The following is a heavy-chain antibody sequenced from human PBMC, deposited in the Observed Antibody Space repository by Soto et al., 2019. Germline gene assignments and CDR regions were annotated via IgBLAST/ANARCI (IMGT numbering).Heavy chain of an antibody. D-gene: IGHD6-6*01. V-gene: IGHV1-8*02. Sequence: ASVKVSCKASGYTFPTYYMHWVRQAPGQGLEWMGRMNPNSGSTGYAQKIQGRVTMTRNTSISTAYMELSSLRSEDTAVYYCAKGTREYSSSSAWFDPWGQGTLVTVSS. CDR2: MNPNSGST. CDR3: AKGTREYSSSSAWFDP. J-gene: IGHJ5*02. CDR1: GYTFPTYY.